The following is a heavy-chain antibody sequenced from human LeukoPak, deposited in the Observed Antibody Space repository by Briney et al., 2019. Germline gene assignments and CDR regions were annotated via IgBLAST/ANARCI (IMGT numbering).Heavy chain of an antibody. D-gene: IGHD5-12*01. Sequence: GGPLRLSCAASGFTFSSYAMSWVRQAPGKGLEWVSAISGSGGSTYYADSVKGRFTISRDNSKNTLYLQMNSLRAEDTAVYYCARDYSGWGYYFDYWGQGTLVTVSS. CDR2: ISGSGGST. CDR3: ARDYSGWGYYFDY. J-gene: IGHJ4*02. CDR1: GFTFSSYA. V-gene: IGHV3-23*01.